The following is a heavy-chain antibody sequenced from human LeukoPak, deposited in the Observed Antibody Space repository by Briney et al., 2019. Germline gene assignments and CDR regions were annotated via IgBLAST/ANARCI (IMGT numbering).Heavy chain of an antibody. J-gene: IGHJ4*02. Sequence: GASAKASCKAPGYTFTGYDMHWVRQAPGQRLEWMGGINPTSGGTNYAQKFQGRVTMTRDTSISTAYMELSRLRSDDPATYYCATGPHCDPHVDYWGQGTLVTVSS. D-gene: IGHD2-21*02. CDR1: GYTFTGYD. CDR3: ATGPHCDPHVDY. V-gene: IGHV1-2*02. CDR2: INPTSGGT.